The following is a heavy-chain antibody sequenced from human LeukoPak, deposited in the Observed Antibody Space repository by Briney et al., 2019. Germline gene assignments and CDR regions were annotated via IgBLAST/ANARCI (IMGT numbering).Heavy chain of an antibody. CDR3: ARSHYYDSSGYYSGDY. D-gene: IGHD3-22*01. V-gene: IGHV1-2*06. J-gene: IGHJ4*02. Sequence: ASVKVPCKASGYTFTGYYMHWVRQAPGQGLEWMGRINPNSGGTNYAQKFQGRVTMTRDTSISTAYMELSRLRSDDTAVYYCARSHYYDSSGYYSGDYWGQGTLVTVSS. CDR2: INPNSGGT. CDR1: GYTFTGYY.